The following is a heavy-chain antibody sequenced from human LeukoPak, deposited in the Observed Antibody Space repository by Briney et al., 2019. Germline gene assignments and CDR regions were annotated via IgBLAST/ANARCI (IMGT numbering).Heavy chain of an antibody. CDR2: MYYSGSI. CDR1: GDSISSSFYY. Sequence: KSSETLSLTCTVSGDSISSSFYYWAWIRQPPGKGLEWIGSMYYSGSIYYNPSLKSRVTISVDRSKNQFSLKLSSVTAADTAVYYCARELYCSGGSCHSRDAFDIWGQGTMVTVSS. D-gene: IGHD2-15*01. V-gene: IGHV4-39*07. CDR3: ARELYCSGGSCHSRDAFDI. J-gene: IGHJ3*02.